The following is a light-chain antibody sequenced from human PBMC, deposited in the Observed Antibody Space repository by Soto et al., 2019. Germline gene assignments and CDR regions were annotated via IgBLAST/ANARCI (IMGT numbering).Light chain of an antibody. CDR3: QQRSNWPPAT. CDR2: GAS. J-gene: IGKJ5*01. Sequence: EIVMTQSPATLSVSPGERATLSCRASQSVSRNLARYQQRPGQAPRLLIYGASSRATGIPDRFSGSGSGTEFTLTISSLEHEDFAVYYCQQRSNWPPATFGQGTRLEIK. CDR1: QSVSRN. V-gene: IGKV3D-15*01.